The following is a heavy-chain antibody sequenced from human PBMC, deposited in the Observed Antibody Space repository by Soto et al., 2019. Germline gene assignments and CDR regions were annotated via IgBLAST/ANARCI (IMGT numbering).Heavy chain of an antibody. J-gene: IGHJ4*02. Sequence: QVQLVESGGGVVQPGRSLRLSCAASGFTFSSYGMHWVRQAPGKGLEWVAVIWYDGSNKYYADSVKGRFAISRDNSKNTLYLQMNSLRAEDTAVYYCARVGYDDYGGDYWGQGTLVTVSS. CDR3: ARVGYDDYGGDY. D-gene: IGHD4-17*01. V-gene: IGHV3-33*01. CDR1: GFTFSSYG. CDR2: IWYDGSNK.